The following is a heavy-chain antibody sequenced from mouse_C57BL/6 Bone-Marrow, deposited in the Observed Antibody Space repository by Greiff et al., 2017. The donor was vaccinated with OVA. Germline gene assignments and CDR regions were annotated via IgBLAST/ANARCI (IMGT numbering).Heavy chain of an antibody. CDR2: INPNNGGT. CDR3: ARGRRHAIYYGNYEGCPAMDY. Sequence: EVQLKESGPELVKPGASVKIPCKASGYTFTDYNMDWVKQSHGKSLEWIGDINPNNGGTIYNQKFKGKATLTVDKSSSTAYMELRSLTSEDTAVYYCARGRRHAIYYGNYEGCPAMDYWGQGTSVTVSS. J-gene: IGHJ4*01. V-gene: IGHV1-18*01. CDR1: GYTFTDYN. D-gene: IGHD2-1*01.